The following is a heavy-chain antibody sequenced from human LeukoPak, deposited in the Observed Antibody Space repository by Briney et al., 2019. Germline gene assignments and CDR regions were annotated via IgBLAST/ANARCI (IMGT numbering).Heavy chain of an antibody. CDR3: ARHPQYSSSWYGDYYFDY. CDR1: GGSISSSSYY. J-gene: IGHJ4*02. CDR2: IYYSGST. V-gene: IGHV4-39*01. D-gene: IGHD6-13*01. Sequence: PSETLSLTCTVSGGSISSSSYYWGWIRQPPGKGLEWIGSIYYSGSTYYNPSLKSRVTISVDTSKNQFSLKLSSVTAADTAVYYCARHPQYSSSWYGDYYFDYWGQGTLVTVSS.